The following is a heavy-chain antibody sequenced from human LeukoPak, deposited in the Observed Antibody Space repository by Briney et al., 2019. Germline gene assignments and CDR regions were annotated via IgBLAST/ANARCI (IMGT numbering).Heavy chain of an antibody. Sequence: GGSLRLSCAASGFTFSSYGMHWVRQAPGKGLEWVAVIWYDGSNKYYADPVKGRFTISRDNSKNTLYLQMNSLRAEDTAVYYCAGDSSTSLGWFDPWGQGTLVTVSS. J-gene: IGHJ5*02. CDR3: AGDSSTSLGWFDP. D-gene: IGHD2-2*01. CDR1: GFTFSSYG. CDR2: IWYDGSNK. V-gene: IGHV3-33*01.